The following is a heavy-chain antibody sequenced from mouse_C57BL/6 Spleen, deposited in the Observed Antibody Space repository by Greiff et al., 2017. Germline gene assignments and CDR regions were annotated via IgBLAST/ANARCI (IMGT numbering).Heavy chain of an antibody. D-gene: IGHD1-1*01. CDR2: IYPGDGDT. CDR3: ARTALLLRGYFDY. J-gene: IGHJ2*01. CDR1: GYAFSSYW. V-gene: IGHV1-80*01. Sequence: QVQLQQSGAELVKPGASVKISCKASGYAFSSYWMNWVKQRPGKGLERIGQIYPGDGDTNYNGKFKGKATLTADKSSSTAYMQLSSLTSEDSAVYFCARTALLLRGYFDYWGQGTTLTVSS.